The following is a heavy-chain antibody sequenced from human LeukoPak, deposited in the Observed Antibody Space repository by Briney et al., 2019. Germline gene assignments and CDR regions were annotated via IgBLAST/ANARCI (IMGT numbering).Heavy chain of an antibody. Sequence: GGSLRLSCAASGFTFSDYYMSWVRQAPGEGLEWVSYISSSGSTIYYADSVKGRFTISRDNAKNSLYLQMNSLRAEDTAVYYCARGYSYGRRAFDYWGQGTLVTVSS. D-gene: IGHD5-18*01. V-gene: IGHV3-11*01. CDR2: ISSSGSTI. CDR3: ARGYSYGRRAFDY. CDR1: GFTFSDYY. J-gene: IGHJ4*02.